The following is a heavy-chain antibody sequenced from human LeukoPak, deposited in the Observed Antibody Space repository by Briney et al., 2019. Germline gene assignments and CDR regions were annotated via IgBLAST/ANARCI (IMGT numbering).Heavy chain of an antibody. J-gene: IGHJ4*02. V-gene: IGHV3-48*01. CDR3: ARGSSSALYYYDSSGYSPRGY. D-gene: IGHD3-22*01. Sequence: PRGSLRLSCAASGFTFSSYSMNWVRQAPGKGLEWVSYIISSSSTIYYADSVKGRFTISRDNAKNSLYLQMNSLRAEDTAVYYCARGSSSALYYYDSSGYSPRGYWGQGTLVTVSS. CDR1: GFTFSSYS. CDR2: IISSSSTI.